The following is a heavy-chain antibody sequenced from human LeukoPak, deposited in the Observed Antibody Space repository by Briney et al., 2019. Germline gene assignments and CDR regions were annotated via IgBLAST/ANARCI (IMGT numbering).Heavy chain of an antibody. Sequence: PGRSLRLSCAASGITFRSYGMHWVRQAPGKGLEWVAVISYDGSHKYYADSVKGRFSISRDNSKNTLYLQMNSLRADDTAVYHCAKGARGDTVTSIVGLNWFDPWGQGTLVTVSS. V-gene: IGHV3-30*18. D-gene: IGHD4-17*01. CDR2: ISYDGSHK. J-gene: IGHJ5*02. CDR3: AKGARGDTVTSIVGLNWFDP. CDR1: GITFRSYG.